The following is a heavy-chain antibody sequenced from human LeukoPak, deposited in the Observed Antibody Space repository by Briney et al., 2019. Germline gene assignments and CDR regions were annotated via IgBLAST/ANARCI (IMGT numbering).Heavy chain of an antibody. V-gene: IGHV3-74*01. J-gene: IGHJ4*02. Sequence: GGSLRLSCAASGFTFGSHWMHWVRQAPGKGLVWVSRISIDGSGTNYADSVKGRFTISRDNAKNTLYLQMNSLRAEDTAVYYCARRLQGGSGSYYFDYWGQGTLVTVSS. CDR1: GFTFGSHW. CDR2: ISIDGSGT. CDR3: ARRLQGGSGSYYFDY. D-gene: IGHD6-19*01.